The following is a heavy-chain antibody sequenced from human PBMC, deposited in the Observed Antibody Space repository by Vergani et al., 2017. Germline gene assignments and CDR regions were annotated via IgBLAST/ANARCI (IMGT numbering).Heavy chain of an antibody. CDR3: ARGSAHYDILTGYHFDY. CDR2: MNPNSGNT. V-gene: IGHV1-8*03. CDR1: GYTFTSYD. Sequence: QVQLVQSGAEVKKPGASVKVSCKASGYTFTSYDINWVRQATGQGLEWMGWMNPNSGNTGYAQKFQGRVTITRNTSISTAYMELSSLRSEDTAVYYCARGSAHYDILTGYHFDYWGQGTLVTVSS. J-gene: IGHJ4*02. D-gene: IGHD3-9*01.